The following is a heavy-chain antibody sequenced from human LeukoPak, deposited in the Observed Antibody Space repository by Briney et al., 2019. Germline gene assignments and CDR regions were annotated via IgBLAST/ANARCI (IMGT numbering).Heavy chain of an antibody. CDR3: ARGDYYDSSEFDY. V-gene: IGHV4-30-2*01. D-gene: IGHD3-22*01. Sequence: SQTLSLTCAVSGGSISSGGYSWSWIRQPPGKGLEWIGYIYHSGSTYYNPSLKSRVTISVDRSKNQFSLKLSSVTAADTAVYYCARGDYYDSSEFDYWGQGTLVTVSS. CDR2: IYHSGST. CDR1: GGSISSGGYS. J-gene: IGHJ4*02.